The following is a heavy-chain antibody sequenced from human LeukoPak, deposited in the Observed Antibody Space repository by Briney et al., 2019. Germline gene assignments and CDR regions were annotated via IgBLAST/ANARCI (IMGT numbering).Heavy chain of an antibody. J-gene: IGHJ4*02. CDR3: ARDQTDGDYVYNY. CDR2: INSDGSST. D-gene: IGHD4-17*01. Sequence: GGSLRLSCAASGFTFSSYWMSWVRQAPGKGLVWVSRINSDGSSTRYADSVKGRFTISRDNAENTLYLQMNSLRAEDTAVYYCARDQTDGDYVYNYWGQRTLVTVSS. V-gene: IGHV3-74*01. CDR1: GFTFSSYW.